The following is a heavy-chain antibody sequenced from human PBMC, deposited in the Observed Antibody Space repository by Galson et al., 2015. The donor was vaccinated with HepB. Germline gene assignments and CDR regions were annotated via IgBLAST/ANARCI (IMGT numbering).Heavy chain of an antibody. CDR1: EVSFGNNA. V-gene: IGHV3-49*03. D-gene: IGHD1-26*01. CDR3: ASSGY. J-gene: IGHJ4*02. CDR2: IRSKASAGTT. Sequence: SLSLSCAASEVSFGNNAMSWFRQSPGKGLEWVGFIRSKASAGTTEYAASVKGRFSIFRDDSKSVVYLQMSSLKIEDTAVYYCASSGYWGQGALVTVSS.